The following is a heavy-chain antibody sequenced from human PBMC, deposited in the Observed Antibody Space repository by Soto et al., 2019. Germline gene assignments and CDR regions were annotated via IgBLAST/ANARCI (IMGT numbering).Heavy chain of an antibody. Sequence: GGSLRLSCAASGFTFSSDWMHWVRQAPGKGLVWVSRINSDGSSTSYADSVKGRFTISRDNAKNTRYLQMSSLRAEVTAVYYCACAPPGGASFTIYGMDVWGRGTTVTVSS. J-gene: IGHJ6*02. D-gene: IGHD3-9*01. CDR2: INSDGSST. V-gene: IGHV3-74*01. CDR3: ACAPPGGASFTIYGMDV. CDR1: GFTFSSDW.